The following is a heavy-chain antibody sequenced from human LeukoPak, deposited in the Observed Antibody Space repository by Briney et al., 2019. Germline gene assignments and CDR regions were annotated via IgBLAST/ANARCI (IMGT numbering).Heavy chain of an antibody. Sequence: PSETLSLTCTVSGGSISSYYWSWIRQPPGKGLEWIGYIYYSGSTNYNPSLKSRVTISVDTSKNQFSLKLSSVTAADTAVYYCARLEWDTPEPYFDYWGQGTLVTVSS. CDR3: ARLEWDTPEPYFDY. J-gene: IGHJ4*02. CDR1: GGSISSYY. CDR2: IYYSGST. V-gene: IGHV4-59*01. D-gene: IGHD3-3*01.